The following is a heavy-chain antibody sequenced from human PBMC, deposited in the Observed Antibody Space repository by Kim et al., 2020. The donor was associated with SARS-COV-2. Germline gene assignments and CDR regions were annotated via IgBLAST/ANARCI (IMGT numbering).Heavy chain of an antibody. CDR2: ISYDGSNK. J-gene: IGHJ4*02. CDR1: GFTFSSYA. CDR3: ATQYGDYGP. D-gene: IGHD4-17*01. Sequence: GGSLRLSCAASGFTFSSYAMHWVRQAPGKGLEWVAVISYDGSNKYYADSVKGRFTISRDNSKNTLYLQMNSLRAEDTAVYYCATQYGDYGPWGQGTLVTVSS. V-gene: IGHV3-30-3*01.